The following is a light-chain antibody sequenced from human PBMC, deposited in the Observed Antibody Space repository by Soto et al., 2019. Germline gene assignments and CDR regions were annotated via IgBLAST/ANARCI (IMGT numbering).Light chain of an antibody. CDR3: HEYYTTPPLYT. Sequence: DIVMTQSPASLAVSLGERATIHCKSRQTLLYSSNNKNYLAWYQQKPGQPPRLLIYWASTRESGVPDRFSGSGSGTDFTLTISSLQAEDVAVYFCHEYYTTPPLYTFGQGTKVEIK. CDR2: WAS. CDR1: QTLLYSSNNKNY. V-gene: IGKV4-1*01. J-gene: IGKJ2*01.